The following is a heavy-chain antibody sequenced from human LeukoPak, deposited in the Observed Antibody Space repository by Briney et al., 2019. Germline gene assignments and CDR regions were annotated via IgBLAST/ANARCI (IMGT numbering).Heavy chain of an antibody. CDR2: IYTSGST. D-gene: IGHD4-17*01. J-gene: IGHJ4*02. Sequence: SETLSLTCTVSGGSISSGSYYWSWIRQPAGKGLEWIGRIYTSGSTNYNPSLKSRVTISVDTSKNQFSLKLSSVTAADTAVYYCARGGDGDYPRDFDYWGQGTLVTVSS. V-gene: IGHV4-61*02. CDR3: ARGGDGDYPRDFDY. CDR1: GGSISSGSYY.